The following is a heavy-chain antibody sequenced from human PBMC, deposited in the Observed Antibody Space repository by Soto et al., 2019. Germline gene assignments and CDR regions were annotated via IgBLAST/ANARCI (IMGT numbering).Heavy chain of an antibody. Sequence: QVQLVESGGGVVQPGRSLRLSCAASGFTFSNYVMHWVRQAPGKGLEWVADISYDGSNKYYGDFVKGRFTISRDNAKNTLYLQMNRLRDEDTAVYYCARDGGGMAAILLHFDSWGQGTLVTGSS. CDR2: ISYDGSNK. CDR3: ARDGGGMAAILLHFDS. D-gene: IGHD6-19*01. CDR1: GFTFSNYV. J-gene: IGHJ4*02. V-gene: IGHV3-30-3*01.